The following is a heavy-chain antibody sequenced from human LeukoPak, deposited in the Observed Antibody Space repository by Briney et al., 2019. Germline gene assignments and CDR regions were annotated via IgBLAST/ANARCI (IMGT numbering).Heavy chain of an antibody. CDR2: INPNSGGT. V-gene: IGHV1-2*02. CDR1: GYTFTGYY. D-gene: IGHD3-16*01. J-gene: IGHJ1*01. Sequence: ASVKVSCKASGYTFTGYYMHWVRQAPGQGLEWMGWINPNSGGTNYAQKFQGRVTMTRDTSISTAYMERSRLRSDDTAVYSCAGGGLRLGEFPHWGQGTLVTVSS. CDR3: AGGGLRLGEFPH.